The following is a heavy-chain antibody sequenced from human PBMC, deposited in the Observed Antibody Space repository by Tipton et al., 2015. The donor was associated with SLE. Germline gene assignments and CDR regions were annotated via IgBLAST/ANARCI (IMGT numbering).Heavy chain of an antibody. CDR3: AKVSGLAAAFNFDY. V-gene: IGHV3-21*01. D-gene: IGHD6-13*01. J-gene: IGHJ4*02. CDR2: ISSSGSDI. Sequence: SLRLSCAASGFTFSSCSMHWVRQAPGKGLEWVSSISSSGSDIYYADSVKGRFTISRDNADNSLHLQMNSLRAEDTAVYYCAKVSGLAAAFNFDYWGQGTLVTVSS. CDR1: GFTFSSCS.